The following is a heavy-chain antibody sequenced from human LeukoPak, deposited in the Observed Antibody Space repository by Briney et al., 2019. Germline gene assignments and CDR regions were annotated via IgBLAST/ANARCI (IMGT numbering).Heavy chain of an antibody. D-gene: IGHD6-13*01. V-gene: IGHV3-23*01. CDR1: GFTFSSYA. Sequence: GRSLRLSCAASGFTFSSYATSWVRQAPGKGLESVSTFGRSGSDTYYSDSVKGRFTIFRDNSKNTLYLQMNSLRDEDTAVYYCAKGSLGSWYYFDYWGQGTLVTVSS. J-gene: IGHJ4*02. CDR2: FGRSGSDT. CDR3: AKGSLGSWYYFDY.